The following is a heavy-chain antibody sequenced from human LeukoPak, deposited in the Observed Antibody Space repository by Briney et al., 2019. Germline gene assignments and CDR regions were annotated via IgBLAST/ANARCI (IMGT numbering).Heavy chain of an antibody. CDR1: GGSIITTNW. Sequence: SSGTLSLTCGVSGGSIITTNWWSWVRQPPGKGLEWIGEVHLNGATNYNPSLKSRVTISVDTSKNQFSLKLSSVTAADTAVYYCARSINSGYPTSQFDYWGQGTLVTVSS. J-gene: IGHJ4*02. V-gene: IGHV4-4*02. CDR2: VHLNGAT. D-gene: IGHD3-22*01. CDR3: ARSINSGYPTSQFDY.